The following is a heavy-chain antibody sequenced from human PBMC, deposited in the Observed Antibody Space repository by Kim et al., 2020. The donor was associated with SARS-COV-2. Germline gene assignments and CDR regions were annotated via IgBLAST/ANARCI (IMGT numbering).Heavy chain of an antibody. D-gene: IGHD3-9*01. CDR3: ARDTNILTGYYIYLFDY. CDR1: GFTFSSYA. Sequence: GGSLRLSCAASGFTFSSYAMHWVRQAPGKGLEWVAVISYDGSNKYYADSVKGRFTISRDNSKNTLYLQINSLRAEDTAVYYCARDTNILTGYYIYLFDY. J-gene: IGHJ4*01. V-gene: IGHV3-30*04. CDR2: ISYDGSNK.